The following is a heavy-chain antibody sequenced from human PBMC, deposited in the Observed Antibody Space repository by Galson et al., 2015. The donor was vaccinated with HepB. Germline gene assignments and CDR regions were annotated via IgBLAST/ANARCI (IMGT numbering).Heavy chain of an antibody. J-gene: IGHJ4*02. CDR2: ISSSSSYI. Sequence: SLRLSCAASGFTFSSYSMNWVRQAPGKGLEWVSSISSSSSYIYYADSVKGRFTISRDNAKNSLYLQMNSLRAEDTAVHYCARDDGSSAPFDYWSQGTLVTVSS. V-gene: IGHV3-21*01. D-gene: IGHD6-6*01. CDR3: ARDDGSSAPFDY. CDR1: GFTFSSYS.